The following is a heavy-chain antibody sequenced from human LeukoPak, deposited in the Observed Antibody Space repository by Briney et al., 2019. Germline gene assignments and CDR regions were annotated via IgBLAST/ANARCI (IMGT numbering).Heavy chain of an antibody. V-gene: IGHV4-34*01. D-gene: IGHD6-19*01. CDR1: GASFSGYY. CDR2: INHGGSS. Sequence: SETLSLTCAVYGASFSGYYWSWIRQPPGKGLEWIGEINHGGSSNYNPSLKSRVTISIHTSKNQFSLNLTSVTAADTAFYYCARRTGWYWGYYFDYWGQGTLVTVSS. CDR3: ARRTGWYWGYYFDY. J-gene: IGHJ4*02.